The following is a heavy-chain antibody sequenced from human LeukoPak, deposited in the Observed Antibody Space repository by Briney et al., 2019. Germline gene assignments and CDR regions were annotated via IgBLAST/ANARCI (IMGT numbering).Heavy chain of an antibody. D-gene: IGHD3-10*01. CDR2: INPNSGGA. CDR1: GYTFTGYY. J-gene: IGHJ4*02. Sequence: RRASVNISCKASGYTFTGYYMHWVRQAPGQGLEWMGWINPNSGGANYAQKFQGWVTMTRDTSISTAYMELSRLRSDDTAVYYCARGRSATPPVDYWGQGTLVTVSS. V-gene: IGHV1-2*04. CDR3: ARGRSATPPVDY.